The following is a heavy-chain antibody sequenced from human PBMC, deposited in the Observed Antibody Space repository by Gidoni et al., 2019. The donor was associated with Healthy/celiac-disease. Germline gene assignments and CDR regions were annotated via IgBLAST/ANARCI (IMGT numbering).Heavy chain of an antibody. CDR3: ARGRWSRAAFDI. D-gene: IGHD6-13*01. CDR1: GGSISSYY. Sequence: QVQLQESGPGLVKPSETLSLTCTVSGGSISSYYWSWIRQPPGKGLEWIGYIYYSGSTNYNPSLKSRVTISVDTSKNQFSLKLSSVTAADTAVYYCARGRWSRAAFDIWGQGTMVTVSS. J-gene: IGHJ3*02. CDR2: IYYSGST. V-gene: IGHV4-59*01.